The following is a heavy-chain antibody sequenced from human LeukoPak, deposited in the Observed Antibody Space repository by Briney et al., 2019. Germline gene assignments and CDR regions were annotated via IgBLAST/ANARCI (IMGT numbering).Heavy chain of an antibody. D-gene: IGHD6-13*01. CDR2: MDQGGSEK. Sequence: GGSLRLSCAASGFTFSSYWMTWVRQAPGKGLEWVANMDQGGSEKYYVDSVRGRFTNSRDNAKNSLYLQMNSLRAEDTAVYYCARVSIAAAGYYYYYMDVWGKGTTVTVSS. J-gene: IGHJ6*03. CDR1: GFTFSSYW. CDR3: ARVSIAAAGYYYYYMDV. V-gene: IGHV3-7*01.